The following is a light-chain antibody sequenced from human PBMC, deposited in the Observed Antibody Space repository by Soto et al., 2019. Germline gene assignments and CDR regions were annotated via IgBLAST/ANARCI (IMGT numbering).Light chain of an antibody. Sequence: DIQMTQSPSTLSASVGDRVTITCRASQTFYSWLAWYQQKPGRAPKLLIYGASTLENGVPSRFSGGGSVTAFTLTISSVEPDHFETKYCQQYNIYPWTFGKGTTVQIK. J-gene: IGKJ1*01. CDR2: GAS. CDR3: QQYNIYPWT. V-gene: IGKV1-5*01. CDR1: QTFYSW.